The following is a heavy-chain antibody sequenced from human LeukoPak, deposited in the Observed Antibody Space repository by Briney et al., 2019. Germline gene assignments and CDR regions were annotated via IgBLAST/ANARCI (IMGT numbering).Heavy chain of an antibody. J-gene: IGHJ4*02. V-gene: IGHV4-61*02. CDR2: IYTSGST. CDR1: GGSISSGSYY. CDR3: ARGTKSNYGY. D-gene: IGHD4-11*01. Sequence: SETLSLTCTVSGGSISSGSYYWSWIRQPAGKGLEWIGRIYTSGSTNYNPSLKSRVTISVDTSKNQFSLKMSSVTAADTAVYYCARGTKSNYGYWGQGTLVTVSS.